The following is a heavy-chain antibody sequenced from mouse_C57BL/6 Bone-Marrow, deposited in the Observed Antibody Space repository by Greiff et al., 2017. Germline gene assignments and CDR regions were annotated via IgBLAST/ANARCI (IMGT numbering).Heavy chain of an antibody. CDR1: GFTFSDYY. CDR2: ISNGGGST. Sequence: EVQLVESGGGLVQPGGSLKLSCAASGFTFSDYYMYWVRQTPEKRLEWVAYISNGGGSTYYPDTVKGRFTISRDNAKNTLYLQMSRLKSEDTAMYYCARQGHYSPFAYWGQGTLVTVSA. J-gene: IGHJ3*01. CDR3: ARQGHYSPFAY. D-gene: IGHD2-12*01. V-gene: IGHV5-12*01.